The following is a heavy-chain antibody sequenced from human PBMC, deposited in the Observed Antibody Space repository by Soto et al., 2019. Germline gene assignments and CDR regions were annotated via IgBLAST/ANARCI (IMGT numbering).Heavy chain of an antibody. CDR1: GFTFSSYG. J-gene: IGHJ4*02. Sequence: QVQLVESGGGVVQPGRSLRLSCAASGFTFSSYGMHWVRQAPGKELGWVAAISYDGSNKYYADSVKGRFTISRDNSKNMLYLQRNGLRAEDTAVYYCAKDQLRGARFGSCWYLGFDYWGQGPLVTVSS. CDR3: AKDQLRGARFGSCWYLGFDY. D-gene: IGHD6-19*01. CDR2: ISYDGSNK. V-gene: IGHV3-30*18.